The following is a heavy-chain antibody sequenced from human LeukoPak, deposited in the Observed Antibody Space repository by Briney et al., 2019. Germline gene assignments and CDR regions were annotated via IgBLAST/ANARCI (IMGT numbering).Heavy chain of an antibody. D-gene: IGHD6-13*01. J-gene: IGHJ5*02. V-gene: IGHV4-59*11. CDR2: IYYSGST. CDR1: AGSISSHY. CDR3: ARSPVYSSSWYSFDP. Sequence: SETLSLTCTVSAGSISSHYWSWIRQPPGKGLEWIGYIYYSGSTNYNPSLKSRVTISVDTSKNQFSLKLSSVTAADTAVYYCARSPVYSSSWYSFDPWGQGTLVTVSS.